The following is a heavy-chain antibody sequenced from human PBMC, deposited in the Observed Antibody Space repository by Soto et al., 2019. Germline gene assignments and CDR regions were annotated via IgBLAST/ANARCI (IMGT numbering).Heavy chain of an antibody. CDR3: LVGATTVDFDY. CDR2: IYYSGST. D-gene: IGHD1-26*01. V-gene: IGHV4-39*01. CDR1: GGSISSSSYY. J-gene: IGHJ4*02. Sequence: QLQLQKSGPGLVKPSETLSLTCTVSGGSISSSSYYWGWIRQPPGKGLEWIGSIYYSGSTYYNPSLKSRVTISVDTSKNQFSLKLSSVTAADTAVYYCLVGATTVDFDYWGQGTLVTVSS.